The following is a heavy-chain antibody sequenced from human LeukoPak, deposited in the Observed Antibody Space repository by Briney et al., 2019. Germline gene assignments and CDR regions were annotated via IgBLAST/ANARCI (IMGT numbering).Heavy chain of an antibody. CDR1: GVTFSSYA. Sequence: SGGSLRLSCAASGVTFSSYAMSGVRQAPGKGGEWVSAISGSGGSTYYADSVKGRFTISRDNSKNTLYLQMNSLRAEDTDVYYCAKETVFMITCGGVIAAFDIWGQGTMVTVSS. CDR3: AKETVFMITCGGVIAAFDI. D-gene: IGHD3-16*02. CDR2: ISGSGGST. J-gene: IGHJ3*02. V-gene: IGHV3-23*01.